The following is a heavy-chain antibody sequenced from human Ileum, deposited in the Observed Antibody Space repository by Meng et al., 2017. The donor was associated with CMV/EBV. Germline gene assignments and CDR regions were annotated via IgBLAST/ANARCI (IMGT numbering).Heavy chain of an antibody. CDR3: ARDTTSGSYIHHYGMDV. D-gene: IGHD1-26*01. V-gene: IGHV3-21*06. Sequence: GESLKISCAASGFTFSDYIMNWVRQAPGKGLEWVSSISATSTYIYYADSVKGRFTISRDNGKNVVYLQMNNVRAEDTAVYYCARDTTSGSYIHHYGMDVWGLGNTV. J-gene: IGHJ6*02. CDR2: ISATSTYI. CDR1: GFTFSDYI.